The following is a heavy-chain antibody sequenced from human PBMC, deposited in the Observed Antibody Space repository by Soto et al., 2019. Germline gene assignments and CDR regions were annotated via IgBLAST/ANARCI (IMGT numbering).Heavy chain of an antibody. CDR2: ITSSSTYI. CDR3: ATRRGYSPHAFDI. Sequence: GGSLGLSCTASGLTFRTYTMNWVRQASGKGLEWVSSITSSSTYIYYADSLKGRLIISRDNAKNSLYLQMSSLRVDDTAVYYCATRRGYSPHAFDIWGPGTMVTVSS. J-gene: IGHJ3*02. D-gene: IGHD3-16*02. CDR1: GLTFRTYT. V-gene: IGHV3-21*01.